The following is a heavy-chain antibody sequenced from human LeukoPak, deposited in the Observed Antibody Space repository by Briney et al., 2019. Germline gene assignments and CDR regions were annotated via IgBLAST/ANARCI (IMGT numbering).Heavy chain of an antibody. D-gene: IGHD6-13*01. Sequence: GGSLRLSCAASGFTVSSNYMSWVRQAPGKGLEWVSVIYSGGSTYYADSVKGRFTISRDNSKNTLYLQMNSLRAEDTAVYYCAREQIAAAGYYYYYYMDVWGKGTTVTISS. CDR3: AREQIAAAGYYYYYYMDV. CDR1: GFTVSSNY. J-gene: IGHJ6*03. CDR2: IYSGGST. V-gene: IGHV3-53*01.